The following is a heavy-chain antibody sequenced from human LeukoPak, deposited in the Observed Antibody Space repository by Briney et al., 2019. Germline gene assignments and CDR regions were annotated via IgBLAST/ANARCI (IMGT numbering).Heavy chain of an antibody. J-gene: IGHJ4*02. CDR3: ARDVWFGELMYY. D-gene: IGHD3-10*01. CDR1: GVTFNNYE. CDR2: IIPIFGTA. V-gene: IGHV1-69*05. Sequence: VASVKVSCKASGVTFNNYEISWVRQAPGQGLEWMGGIIPIFGTANYAQKLQGRVTMTTDTSASTAYMELRSLRSDDTAVYYCARDVWFGELMYYWGQGTLVTVSS.